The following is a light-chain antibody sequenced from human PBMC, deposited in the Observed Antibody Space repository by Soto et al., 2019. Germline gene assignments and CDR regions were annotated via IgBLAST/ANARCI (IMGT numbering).Light chain of an antibody. J-gene: IGKJ1*01. CDR1: QSVSTW. CDR3: QQYHTYWT. Sequence: DIQMTQSPSTLSASVGDRVTITCRASQSVSTWLAWYQQKPGKAPKLLIYKASTLESGVPSRFSASGSGTEFTLTIGSLQPDDFVTYYCQQYHTYWTFGQGTKVEVK. V-gene: IGKV1-5*03. CDR2: KAS.